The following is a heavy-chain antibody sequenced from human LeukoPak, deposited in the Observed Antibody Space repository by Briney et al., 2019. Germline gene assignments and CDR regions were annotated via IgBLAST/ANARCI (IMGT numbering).Heavy chain of an antibody. Sequence: PGRSLRLSCAPSGFTFSTYWMHWVRQAPGKGLVWVSRINTDGSSTTYADSVKGRFTISRDNAKNTLYLQMNSLRAEDTAVYYCARVDYSSSWYIDYWGQGTLVTVSS. CDR3: ARVDYSSSWYIDY. CDR1: GFTFSTYW. V-gene: IGHV3-74*01. J-gene: IGHJ4*02. CDR2: INTDGSST. D-gene: IGHD6-13*01.